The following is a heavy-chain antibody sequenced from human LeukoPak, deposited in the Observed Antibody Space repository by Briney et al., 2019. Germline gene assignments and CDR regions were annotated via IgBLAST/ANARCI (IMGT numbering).Heavy chain of an antibody. Sequence: SETLSLTCTVSGGSISGYYWSWIRQSPGKGLEWIGYIHYNGNTKYNPSLKSRVTISLDTSKNQFSLNLSSVTAADTAVYYCARGTLDPWGQGTLVTVSS. CDR2: IHYNGNT. D-gene: IGHD1-1*01. J-gene: IGHJ5*02. CDR3: ARGTLDP. V-gene: IGHV4-59*12. CDR1: GGSISGYY.